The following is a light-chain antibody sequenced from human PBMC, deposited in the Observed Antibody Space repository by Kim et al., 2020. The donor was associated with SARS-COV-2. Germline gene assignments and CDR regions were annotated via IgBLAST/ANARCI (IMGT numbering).Light chain of an antibody. J-gene: IGKJ2*01. V-gene: IGKV3-20*01. CDR3: QQYGSSPYT. Sequence: EIVLTQSPGTLSLSPGERATLSCRASQSVNNNYLACYPQKPGQAPRLLIYGTSSRATGIPDRFSGSGSGTDFTLTISRLEPEDFAVYYCQQYGSSPYTFGQGTKLEI. CDR1: QSVNNNY. CDR2: GTS.